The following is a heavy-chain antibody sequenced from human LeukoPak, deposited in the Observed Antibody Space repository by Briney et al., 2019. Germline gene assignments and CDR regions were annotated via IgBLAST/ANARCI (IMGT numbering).Heavy chain of an antibody. CDR3: ARDRAAAGRYWYFDL. J-gene: IGHJ2*01. D-gene: IGHD6-13*01. CDR1: GYTFTSYD. CDR2: MNPNSGNT. V-gene: IGHV1-8*01. Sequence: ASVKVSCKASGYTFTSYDINWVRQATGQGLEWMGWMNPNSGNTGYAQKFQGRVTMTRDTSISAAYMELSRLRSDDTAVYHCARDRAAAGRYWYFDLWGRGTLVTVSS.